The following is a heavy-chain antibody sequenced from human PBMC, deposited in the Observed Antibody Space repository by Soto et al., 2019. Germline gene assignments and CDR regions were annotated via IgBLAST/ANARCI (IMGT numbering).Heavy chain of an antibody. Sequence: SETLSLTCAVSGASVSSGDWWTWVRQSPGKGPECIGEIFHSGATNYNPSLKSRVDISMDKSKNQFSLRSEDTAVYYCARDGGYCSSTSCPGVYWGQGTLVTVSS. J-gene: IGHJ4*02. CDR3: ARDGGYCSSTSCPGVY. V-gene: IGHV4-4*02. CDR2: IFHSGAT. CDR1: GASVSSGDW. D-gene: IGHD2-2*01.